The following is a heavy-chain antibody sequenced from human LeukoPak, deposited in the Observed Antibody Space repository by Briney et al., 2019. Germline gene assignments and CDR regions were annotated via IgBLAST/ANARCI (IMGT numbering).Heavy chain of an antibody. D-gene: IGHD3-3*01. J-gene: IGHJ4*02. V-gene: IGHV1-2*02. CDR2: INPNSGGT. CDR1: GYTFTGYY. Sequence: ASVKVSCKASGYTFTGYYMHWVRQAPGQGLEWMGWINPNSGGTNYAQKFQGRVTMTRDTSISSAYMELSRLRSDDTAVYYCAREHVLRFLEWLSPGFDYWGQGTLVTVSS. CDR3: AREHVLRFLEWLSPGFDY.